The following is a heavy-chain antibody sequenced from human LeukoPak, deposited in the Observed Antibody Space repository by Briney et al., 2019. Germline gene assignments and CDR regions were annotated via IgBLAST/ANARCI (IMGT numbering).Heavy chain of an antibody. V-gene: IGHV3-23*01. J-gene: IGHJ3*02. D-gene: IGHD6-19*01. CDR3: AKDLAVAGGDAFDI. CDR1: GFTFSSHW. CDR2: ISGSGGST. Sequence: GGSLRLSCAASGFTFSSHWMTWVRQAPGKGLEWVSAISGSGGSTYYADSVKGRFTISRDNSKNTLYLQMHSLRAEDTAVYYCAKDLAVAGGDAFDIWGQGTMVTVSS.